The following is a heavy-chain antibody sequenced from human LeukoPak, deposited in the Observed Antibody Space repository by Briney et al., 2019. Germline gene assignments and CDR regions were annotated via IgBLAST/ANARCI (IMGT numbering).Heavy chain of an antibody. Sequence: PGGSLRLSCAAAGFTFSSYGMHWVRQAPGKGLEWEAIMSYDGSDKYYADSVRGRFTMSRDNSKNTLYLQMNSLRAEDTAVYYCVKGVVPAAVGADAFDIWGLGTMVTVSS. CDR1: GFTFSSYG. V-gene: IGHV3-30*18. J-gene: IGHJ3*02. CDR2: MSYDGSDK. D-gene: IGHD2-2*01. CDR3: VKGVVPAAVGADAFDI.